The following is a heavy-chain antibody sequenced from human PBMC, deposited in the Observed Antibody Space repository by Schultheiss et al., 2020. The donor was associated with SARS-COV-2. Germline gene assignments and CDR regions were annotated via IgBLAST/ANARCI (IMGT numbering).Heavy chain of an antibody. CDR2: IDWDDDK. Sequence: SGPTLVKPTQTLTLTCTFSGFSLSTSGMCVSWIRQPPGKALEWLARIDWDDDKRYSPSLKSRLTITKDTSKNQVVLTMTNMDPVDTATYYCARMGITGSEWGQGTLVTVSS. CDR3: ARMGITGSE. J-gene: IGHJ4*02. CDR1: GFSLSTSGMC. D-gene: IGHD1-20*01. V-gene: IGHV2-70*11.